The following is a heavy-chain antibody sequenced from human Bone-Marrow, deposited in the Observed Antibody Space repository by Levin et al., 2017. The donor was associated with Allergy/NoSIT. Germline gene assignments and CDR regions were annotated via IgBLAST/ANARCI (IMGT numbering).Heavy chain of an antibody. J-gene: IGHJ4*02. CDR1: GGSINSAGYY. CDR2: FYYSGAT. Sequence: SETLSLTCTVSGGSINSAGYYWTWIRQHPGKGLECIGYFYYSGATYRNPSLKSRVTISVDTSNNQFSVNLRSVTAADTALYYWSRSHAGSFKGYYFDSWGQGTLVTVSS. V-gene: IGHV4-31*03. D-gene: IGHD3-10*01. CDR3: SRSHAGSFKGYYFDS.